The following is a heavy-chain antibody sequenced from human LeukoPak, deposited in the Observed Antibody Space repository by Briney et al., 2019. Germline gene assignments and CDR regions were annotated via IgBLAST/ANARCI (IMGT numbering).Heavy chain of an antibody. CDR2: IYHSGST. J-gene: IGHJ3*02. V-gene: IGHV4-30-2*01. CDR1: GGSISSGSYY. CDR3: ARSGGSDAFDI. Sequence: SETLSLTCTVSGGSISSGSYYWSWIRQPPGKGLEWIGYIYHSGSTYYNPSLKSRVTISVDRSKNQFSLKLSSVTAADTAVYYCARSGGSDAFDIWGQGTMVTVSS. D-gene: IGHD1-1*01.